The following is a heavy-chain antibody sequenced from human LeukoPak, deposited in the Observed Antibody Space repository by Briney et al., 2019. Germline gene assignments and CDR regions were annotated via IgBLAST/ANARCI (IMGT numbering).Heavy chain of an antibody. Sequence: PGGSLRLSCAASGFTFSSFNMNWVRQAPGKGLEWVSSISSSSYIYYADSVKGRFTISRDNAKNSLYLQMNSLRAEDTAVYYCARGGSSWYSDAFDIWGQGTMVTVSS. CDR3: ARGGSSWYSDAFDI. V-gene: IGHV3-21*01. CDR2: ISSSSYI. CDR1: GFTFSSFN. J-gene: IGHJ3*02. D-gene: IGHD6-13*01.